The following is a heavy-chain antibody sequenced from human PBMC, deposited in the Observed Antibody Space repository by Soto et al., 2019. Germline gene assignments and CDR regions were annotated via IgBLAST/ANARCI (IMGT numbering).Heavy chain of an antibody. D-gene: IGHD3-10*01. J-gene: IGHJ3*02. CDR2: INSDGSST. CDR3: ARVRLGRGDAFYI. Sequence: GGSLRLSCAASGFTFSSYWMHWVRQAPGKGLVWVSRINSDGSSTSYADSVKGRFTISRDNAKNTLYLQMNSLRAEDTAVYYCARVRLGRGDAFYIWGQGTMVTVSS. V-gene: IGHV3-74*01. CDR1: GFTFSSYW.